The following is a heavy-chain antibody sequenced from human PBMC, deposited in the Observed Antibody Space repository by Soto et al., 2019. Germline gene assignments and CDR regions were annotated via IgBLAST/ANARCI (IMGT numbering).Heavy chain of an antibody. CDR3: ARGSRCSGGSCYRIYFDY. D-gene: IGHD2-15*01. CDR1: GFTFSSYS. J-gene: IGHJ4*02. CDR2: ISSSSSYI. V-gene: IGHV3-21*01. Sequence: PGGSLRLSCAASGFTFSSYSMNWVRQAPGKGLEWVSSISSSSSYIYYADSVKGRFTISRDNAKNPLYLQMNSLRAEDTAVYYCARGSRCSGGSCYRIYFDYWGQGTLVTVSS.